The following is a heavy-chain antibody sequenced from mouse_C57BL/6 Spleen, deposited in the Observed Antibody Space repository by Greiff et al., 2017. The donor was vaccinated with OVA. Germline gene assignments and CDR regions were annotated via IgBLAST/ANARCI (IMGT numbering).Heavy chain of an antibody. CDR1: GYTFTSYW. V-gene: IGHV1-7*01. D-gene: IGHD2-12*01. Sequence: VKLVESGAELAKPGASVKLSCKASGYTFTSYWMHWVKQRPGQGLEWIGYINPSSGYTKYNQKFKDKATFTADKSSSTAYMQLSSLTYEDSAVYYCARFVTYFDYWGQGTTLTVSS. CDR3: ARFVTYFDY. CDR2: INPSSGYT. J-gene: IGHJ2*01.